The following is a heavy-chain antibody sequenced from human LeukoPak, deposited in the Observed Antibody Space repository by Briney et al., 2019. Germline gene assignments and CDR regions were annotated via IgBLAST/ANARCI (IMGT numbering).Heavy chain of an antibody. CDR3: ATEVVGYGDVHYFDS. D-gene: IGHD4-17*01. J-gene: IGHJ4*02. Sequence: ASVKVSCKISGYTLTEVSMHWVRQAPGKGLECMRGFDPADGEPIYAQKFQGRVTMSEDTSTDTAYMDLSSLRSEDTAVYYCATEVVGYGDVHYFDSWGQGTLVTVSS. CDR2: FDPADGEP. CDR1: GYTLTEVS. V-gene: IGHV1-24*01.